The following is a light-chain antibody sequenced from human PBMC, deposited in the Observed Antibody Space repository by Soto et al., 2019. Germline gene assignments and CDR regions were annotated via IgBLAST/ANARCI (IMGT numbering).Light chain of an antibody. V-gene: IGLV1-44*01. CDR1: SSNIGRNT. Sequence: QSVLTQPPSASGTPGQRVTISCSGSSSNIGRNTVNWYQQLPGTAPKLLISNNNQRPSGVPDRFSGSKSGTSASLAISGLQSEDESDYYCAAWDDSLNAVLFGGGTKVTVL. CDR3: AAWDDSLNAVL. CDR2: NNN. J-gene: IGLJ2*01.